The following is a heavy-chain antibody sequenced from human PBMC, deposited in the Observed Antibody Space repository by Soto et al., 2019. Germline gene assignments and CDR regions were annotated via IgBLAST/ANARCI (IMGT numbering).Heavy chain of an antibody. CDR1: GFTFSSYA. J-gene: IGHJ4*02. CDR3: AVRKTGSYFDY. CDR2: IGSSGAGT. Sequence: LRLSCAASGFTFSSYAMSWVRQAPGKGLEWVSGIGSSGAGTYYADFVKGRFIISRDNSKNTLHLQMNTLRAEDTAVYYCAVRKTGSYFDYWGQGTLVTVSS. V-gene: IGHV3-23*01. D-gene: IGHD1-26*01.